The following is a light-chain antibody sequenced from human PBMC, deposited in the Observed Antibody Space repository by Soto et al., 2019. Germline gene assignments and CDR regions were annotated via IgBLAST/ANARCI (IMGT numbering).Light chain of an antibody. CDR3: QQYGSSLRT. Sequence: EIVLTQSPGTLSLSPGERATLSCRASQSVSSSYLAWYQQKPGQAPRLLIYGASSRATGIPDRFSGSGSGTDFTLTISRLEPEEFAVSYCQQYGSSLRTFGQGTKV. CDR1: QSVSSSY. V-gene: IGKV3-20*01. J-gene: IGKJ1*01. CDR2: GAS.